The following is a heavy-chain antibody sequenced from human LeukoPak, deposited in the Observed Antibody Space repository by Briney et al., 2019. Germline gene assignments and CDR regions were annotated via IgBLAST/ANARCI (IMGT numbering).Heavy chain of an antibody. CDR1: GGTFSSYA. CDR3: ARVLDYYYYMDV. D-gene: IGHD3-3*01. Sequence: GSSVKVSCKASGGTFSSYAISWVRQAPGQGLEWMGGIIPIFGTANYAQTCQGRVTITTDESTSTAYMELSSLRSEDTAVYYCARVLDYYYYMDVWGKGTTVTVSS. J-gene: IGHJ6*03. CDR2: IIPIFGTA. V-gene: IGHV1-69*05.